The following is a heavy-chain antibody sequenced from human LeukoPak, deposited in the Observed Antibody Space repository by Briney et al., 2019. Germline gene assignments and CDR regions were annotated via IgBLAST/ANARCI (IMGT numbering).Heavy chain of an antibody. J-gene: IGHJ4*02. CDR1: GYTFTGYY. D-gene: IGHD3-3*01. Sequence: GASVTVSCTASGYTFTGYYMHWVRPAPGQGLAWMGWINPNSGGTNHAQKFQGRVTMTRDTSISTAYMELSRLRSDDTAVYYCARAGITIFGVVSGTDYWGQGTLVTVSS. CDR2: INPNSGGT. V-gene: IGHV1-2*02. CDR3: ARAGITIFGVVSGTDY.